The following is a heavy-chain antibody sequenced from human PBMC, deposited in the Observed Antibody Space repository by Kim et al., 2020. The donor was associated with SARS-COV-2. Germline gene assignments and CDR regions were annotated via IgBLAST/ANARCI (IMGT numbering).Heavy chain of an antibody. D-gene: IGHD6-13*01. CDR3: ASMGEYSSSWYYYYGMDV. CDR2: IYYSGST. CDR1: GGSISSSSYY. J-gene: IGHJ6*02. Sequence: SETLSLTCTVSGGSISSSSYYWGWIRQPPGKGLEWIGSIYYSGSTYYNPSLKSRVTISVDTSKNQFSLKLSSVTAADTAVYYCASMGEYSSSWYYYYGMDVWGQGTTVTVSS. V-gene: IGHV4-39*07.